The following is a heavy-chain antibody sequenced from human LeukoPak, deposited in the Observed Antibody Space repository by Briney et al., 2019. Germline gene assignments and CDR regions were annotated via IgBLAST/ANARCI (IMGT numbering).Heavy chain of an antibody. D-gene: IGHD6-13*01. CDR2: IIPILGIA. Sequence: SVKVSCKASGGTFSSYTISWVRQAPGQGLEWMGRIIPILGIANYAQKFQGRVTITADKSTSTAYMELSSLRSEDTAAYYCARDEGIAAAGSIDYWGQGTLVTVSS. CDR1: GGTFSSYT. V-gene: IGHV1-69*04. CDR3: ARDEGIAAAGSIDY. J-gene: IGHJ4*02.